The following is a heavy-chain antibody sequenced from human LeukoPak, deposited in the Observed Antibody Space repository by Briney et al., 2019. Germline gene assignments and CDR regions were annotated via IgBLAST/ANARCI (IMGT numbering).Heavy chain of an antibody. V-gene: IGHV3-23*01. CDR1: GFTFSSYA. CDR3: AKAGNYYYYGMDV. CDR2: ISGSGGST. J-gene: IGHJ6*02. Sequence: PGGSLRLSCAASGFTFSSYAVSWVRQAPGKGLEWVSAISGSGGSTYYADSVKGRFTISRDNSKNTLYLQMNSLRAEDTAVYYCAKAGNYYYYGMDVWGQGTTVTVSS.